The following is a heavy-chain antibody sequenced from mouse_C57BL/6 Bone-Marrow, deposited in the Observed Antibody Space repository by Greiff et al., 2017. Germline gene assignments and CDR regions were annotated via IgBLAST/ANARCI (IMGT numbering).Heavy chain of an antibody. J-gene: IGHJ4*01. CDR2: IRLKSNNYAT. CDR1: GFNFSNYW. CDR3: TRDYYAMDY. V-gene: IGHV6-6*02. Sequence: DVQLQESGGGLVQPGGSMKLSCAASGFNFSNYWMNWVRQSPEKGLEWVAEIRLKSNNYATHYAESVKGRFTISRDDSKSSVYLQMNNLRAEDTGIYYCTRDYYAMDYGGQGTSVTVST.